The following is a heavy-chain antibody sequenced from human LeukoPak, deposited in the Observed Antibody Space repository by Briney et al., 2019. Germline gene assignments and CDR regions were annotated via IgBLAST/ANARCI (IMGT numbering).Heavy chain of an antibody. J-gene: IGHJ4*02. CDR3: ARSWRFCSGDSCYPIDY. CDR1: GYTFTGYY. V-gene: IGHV1-2*02. Sequence: RASVKVSCKASGYTFTGYYMHWVRQAPGQGLEWMGWINPNSGGTNYAQKFRGRVTMTRDTSISTAYMGLSRLRSDDTAVYYCARSWRFCSGDSCYPIDYWGQGTLVTVSS. D-gene: IGHD2-15*01. CDR2: INPNSGGT.